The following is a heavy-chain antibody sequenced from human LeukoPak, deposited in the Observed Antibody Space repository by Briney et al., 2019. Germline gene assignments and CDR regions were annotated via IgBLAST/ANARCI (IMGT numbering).Heavy chain of an antibody. CDR1: GYSFTSYW. CDR2: IYPGDSDT. J-gene: IGHJ2*01. V-gene: IGHV5-51*01. D-gene: IGHD3-10*01. Sequence: GESLKISCKGSGYSFTSYWIGWVRQMPGKGLEWMGIIYPGDSDTTYSPSFQGQVTMSADKSISTAYLQWSSLKASDTAMYYCARGSGSGSYYSDDWYFDFWGRSTLVTVSS. CDR3: ARGSGSGSYYSDDWYFDF.